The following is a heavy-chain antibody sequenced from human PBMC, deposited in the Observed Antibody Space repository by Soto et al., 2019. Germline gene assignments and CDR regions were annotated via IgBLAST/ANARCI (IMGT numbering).Heavy chain of an antibody. D-gene: IGHD2-15*01. CDR3: ARAVRSGYCSGGSCSTPYYYYGMDV. Sequence: SVKVSCKASGCTFGTYAISWVRQAPGQGLECMGGIIPIFGTANYTQSFQGRVTITADESSSTAYMELSSLRSEDTAVYYCARAVRSGYCSGGSCSTPYYYYGMDVWGQGTTVTVSS. CDR2: IIPIFGTA. V-gene: IGHV1-69*13. J-gene: IGHJ6*02. CDR1: GCTFGTYA.